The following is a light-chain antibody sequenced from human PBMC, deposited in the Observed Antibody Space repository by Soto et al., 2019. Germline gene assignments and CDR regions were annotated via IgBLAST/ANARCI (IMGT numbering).Light chain of an antibody. CDR2: GAS. CDR3: QHYRTS. J-gene: IGKJ4*01. CDR1: QSVSSSY. Sequence: EIVLTQSPGTLSLYPGERATLYCRASQSVSSSYLAWYQQKPGQAPRQLIYGASSRATGIPDRFSGSGSVTDFTLTITRLEPEDLAVYYCQHYRTSFGGGTRVEIK. V-gene: IGKV3-20*01.